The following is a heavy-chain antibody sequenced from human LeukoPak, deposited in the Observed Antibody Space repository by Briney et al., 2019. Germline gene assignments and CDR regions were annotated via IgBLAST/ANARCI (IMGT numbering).Heavy chain of an antibody. D-gene: IGHD3-3*01. Sequence: PGGSLRLSCAASGFTFSNYWMSWVRQAPGKGLEWVANIRQDGSEKYYVDSVKGRFTISRDNAQKSLYLQMNSLRAEDTAVYYCARENVDYDFWSGYPNWFDPWGQGTLVTVSS. CDR3: ARENVDYDFWSGYPNWFDP. J-gene: IGHJ5*02. CDR2: IRQDGSEK. CDR1: GFTFSNYW. V-gene: IGHV3-7*05.